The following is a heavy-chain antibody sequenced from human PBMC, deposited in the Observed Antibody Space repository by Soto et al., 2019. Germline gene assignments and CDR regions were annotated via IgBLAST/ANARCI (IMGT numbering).Heavy chain of an antibody. J-gene: IGHJ3*02. CDR1: GGTFSSYA. CDR3: ARPGPRAITFGGVIVLQVDAFDI. D-gene: IGHD3-16*02. CDR2: FIPIFGTA. V-gene: IGHV1-69*13. Sequence: GASVKVSCKASGGTFSSYAISWVRQAPGQGLEWMGGFIPIFGTANYAQKFQGRVTITADESTSTAYMELSSLRSEDTAVYYCARPGPRAITFGGVIVLQVDAFDIWGQGTMVTVSS.